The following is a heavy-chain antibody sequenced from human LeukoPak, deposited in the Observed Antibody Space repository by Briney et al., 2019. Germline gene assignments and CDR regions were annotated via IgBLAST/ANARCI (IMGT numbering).Heavy chain of an antibody. CDR2: IYTSGST. D-gene: IGHD4-23*01. V-gene: IGHV4-4*07. CDR1: GGSISRYY. CDR3: ARDQEPNYGGNSGTFDY. Sequence: SETLSLTCTVSGGSISRYYWSWIRQPAGKGLEWIGRIYTSGSTNYNPSLKSRVTMSVDTSKNQFSLKLSSVTAADTAVYYCARDQEPNYGGNSGTFDYWGQGTLVTVSS. J-gene: IGHJ4*02.